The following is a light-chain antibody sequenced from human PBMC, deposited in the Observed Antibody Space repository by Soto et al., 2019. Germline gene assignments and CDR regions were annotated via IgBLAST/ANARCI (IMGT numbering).Light chain of an antibody. V-gene: IGKV3-15*01. J-gene: IGKJ4*01. Sequence: VMRQFSRTLAVSPWEGASLSWRASQGIGDTLAWYQHKPGQTPRLLIYDTSTRATGVPTRFSGSRSGAEFTLTINSLQSEDFAVYYCQPYNNWPLTFGGGTKVDIK. CDR2: DTS. CDR3: QPYNNWPLT. CDR1: QGIGDT.